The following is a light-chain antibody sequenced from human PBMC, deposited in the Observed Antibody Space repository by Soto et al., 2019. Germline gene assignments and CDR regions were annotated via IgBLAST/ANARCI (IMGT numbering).Light chain of an antibody. CDR1: SGHSSYA. J-gene: IGLJ2*01. CDR2: LNSDGSH. CDR3: QTWGTGIQVV. Sequence: QLALTQSPSASASLGASVKLTCTLSSGHSSYAIAWHQQQPEKGPRYLMKLNSDGSHSKGDGIPDRFSGSSSGAERYLTISSLQSEDEADYYCQTWGTGIQVVFGGGTKVTVL. V-gene: IGLV4-69*01.